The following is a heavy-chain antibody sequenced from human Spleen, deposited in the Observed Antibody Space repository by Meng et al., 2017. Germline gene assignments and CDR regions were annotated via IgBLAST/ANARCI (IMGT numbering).Heavy chain of an antibody. Sequence: SETLSLTCTVSGGSIRTYYWSWIRQPPGKGLEWIGYIYYSGSTNYNPSLKSRVTISVDTSKNQFSLKLSSVTAADTAVYYCARVILVSVAGTALNWFDPWGQGTLVTVSS. CDR1: GGSIRTYY. CDR2: IYYSGST. CDR3: ARVILVSVAGTALNWFDP. D-gene: IGHD6-19*01. J-gene: IGHJ5*02. V-gene: IGHV4-59*01.